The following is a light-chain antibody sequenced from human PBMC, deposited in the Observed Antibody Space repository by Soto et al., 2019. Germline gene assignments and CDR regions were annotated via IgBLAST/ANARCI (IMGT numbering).Light chain of an antibody. CDR2: DVS. J-gene: IGLJ1*01. V-gene: IGLV2-11*01. Sequence: QSVLTQPRSVSGSPGQSVTISCSGTSSDVGGSNYVSWYQHHPGKGPKVIIFDVSKRPSGVPDRFSGSKSGNTASLTISGLQAEDEADYYCCSYAGFNNPYVFGSGTKVTVL. CDR1: SSDVGGSNY. CDR3: CSYAGFNNPYV.